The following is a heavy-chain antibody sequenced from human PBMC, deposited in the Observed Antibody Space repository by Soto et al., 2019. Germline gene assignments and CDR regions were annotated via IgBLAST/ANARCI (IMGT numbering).Heavy chain of an antibody. CDR2: ISNDGNNK. V-gene: IGHV3-30*18. J-gene: IGHJ4*02. D-gene: IGHD3-10*01. CDR1: GFTFSAYG. Sequence: VGSLRLSCAASGFTFSAYGMHWVRQAPGKGLERVAVISNDGNNKYHADSVKGRFTISRDNSKNTLYLQMNNLRAEDTAVYYCAKDSGRGSADYYFDYWGQGTLVTVSS. CDR3: AKDSGRGSADYYFDY.